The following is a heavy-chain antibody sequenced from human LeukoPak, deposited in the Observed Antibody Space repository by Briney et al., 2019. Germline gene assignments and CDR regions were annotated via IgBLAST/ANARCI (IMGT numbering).Heavy chain of an antibody. CDR2: ISYDGSNK. Sequence: GGSLRLSCAASGFTFSSYGMHWVRQAPGKGLEWVAVISYDGSNKYYADSVKGRFTISRDNSKNTLYLQMNSLRAEDTAVYYCAKDRGAITGTTFDYWGQGTLVTVSS. CDR3: AKDRGAITGTTFDY. J-gene: IGHJ4*02. V-gene: IGHV3-30*18. CDR1: GFTFSSYG. D-gene: IGHD1-7*01.